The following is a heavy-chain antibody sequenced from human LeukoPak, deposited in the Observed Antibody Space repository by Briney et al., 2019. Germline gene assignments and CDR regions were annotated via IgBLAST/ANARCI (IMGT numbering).Heavy chain of an antibody. J-gene: IGHJ3*02. CDR2: ISGIGCSP. CDR1: GFTFSRYA. CDR3: AKGEGDTSGYYHDTFGI. D-gene: IGHD3-22*01. V-gene: IGHV3-23*01. Sequence: GGSLRLSCAASGFTFSRYAMSWVRQAPGKGLEWVSGISGIGCSPYFADSVNVLFPISRVNSKNTLYLQMNSLRAEDTAVYYCAKGEGDTSGYYHDTFGIWGQGTVVTVSS.